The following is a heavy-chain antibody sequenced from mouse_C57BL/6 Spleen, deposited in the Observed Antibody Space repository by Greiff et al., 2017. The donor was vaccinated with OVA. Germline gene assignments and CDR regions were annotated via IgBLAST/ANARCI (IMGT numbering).Heavy chain of an antibody. Sequence: EVQRVESGGGLVKPGGSLKLSCAASGFTFSSYTMSWVRQTPEKRLEWVATISGGGGNTYYPDSVKGRFTISRDNAKNTLYLQMSSLRSEDTALYYCARRGDYGYAMDYWGQGTSVTVSS. V-gene: IGHV5-9*01. CDR2: ISGGGGNT. CDR3: ARRGDYGYAMDY. CDR1: GFTFSSYT. J-gene: IGHJ4*01. D-gene: IGHD2-4*01.